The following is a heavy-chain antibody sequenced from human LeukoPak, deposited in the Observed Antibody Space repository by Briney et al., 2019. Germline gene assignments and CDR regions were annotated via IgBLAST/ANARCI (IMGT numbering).Heavy chain of an antibody. CDR1: GGSISSYY. J-gene: IGHJ5*02. CDR2: INHSGST. CDR3: ARGAVYGKQNWSDP. Sequence: SETLSLTCTVSGGSISSYYWSWIRQPPGKGLEWIGEINHSGSTNYNPSLKSRVTISVDTSKNQFSLKLSSVTAADTAVYYCARGAVYGKQNWSDPWGQGTLVTVSS. D-gene: IGHD3-10*01. V-gene: IGHV4-34*01.